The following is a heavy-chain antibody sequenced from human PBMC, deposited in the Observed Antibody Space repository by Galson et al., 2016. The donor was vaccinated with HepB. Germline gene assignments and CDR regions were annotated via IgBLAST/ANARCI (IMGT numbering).Heavy chain of an antibody. CDR2: IYYGGDT. CDR1: GGSINNSGYY. J-gene: IGHJ4*02. V-gene: IGHV4-31*03. CDR3: ASGYNYGVPRDF. Sequence: TLSLTCTVSGGSINNSGYYWSWIRQHPGKGLEWIGDIYYGGDTYYNPSLESRVSISLDTSQNHFSLKLTSVTVADTAFYYCASGYNYGVPRDFWGQGTLVTASS. D-gene: IGHD5-18*01.